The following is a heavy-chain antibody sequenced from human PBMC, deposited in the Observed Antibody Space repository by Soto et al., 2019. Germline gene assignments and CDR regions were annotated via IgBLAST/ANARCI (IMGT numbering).Heavy chain of an antibody. CDR2: IYYSGST. Sequence: SETLSLTCTVSGGSISSYYWSWIRQPPGKGLEWIGYIYYSGSTNYNPSLKSRVTTSVDTSKNQFSLKLSSVTAADTAVYYCARGPPFIAARRGYYYYGMDVWGQGXTVTV. CDR1: GGSISSYY. D-gene: IGHD6-6*01. CDR3: ARGPPFIAARRGYYYYGMDV. V-gene: IGHV4-59*01. J-gene: IGHJ6*02.